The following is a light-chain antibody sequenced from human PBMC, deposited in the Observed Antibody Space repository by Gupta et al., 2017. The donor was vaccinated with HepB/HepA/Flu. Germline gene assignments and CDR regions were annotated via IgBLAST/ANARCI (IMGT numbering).Light chain of an antibody. Sequence: EIVMTQSPATLSVSPGERATLSCRASQSVSSNLAWYQQKPGQAPRLLIYGASTRGTGIPARFSGSGSGTEFTLTISSRQSEDFAVYYCQQYNNWPPFTFGHGTKVDIK. CDR3: QQYNNWPPFT. J-gene: IGKJ3*01. V-gene: IGKV3-15*01. CDR2: GAS. CDR1: QSVSSN.